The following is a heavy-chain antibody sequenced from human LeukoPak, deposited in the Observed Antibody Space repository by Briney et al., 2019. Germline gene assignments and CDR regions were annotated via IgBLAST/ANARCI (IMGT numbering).Heavy chain of an antibody. J-gene: IGHJ3*02. D-gene: IGHD3-22*01. CDR2: INPSGGST. V-gene: IGHV1-46*01. Sequence: ASVKVSCKASGYTFTSYYMHWVRQAPGQGLEWMGIINPSGGSTSYAQKFQGRVTMTRDTSTSTVYMELSSLRSEDTAVYYCARGPPAGYYYDSSGYYYGAFDIWGQGTMVTVSS. CDR1: GYTFTSYY. CDR3: ARGPPAGYYYDSSGYYYGAFDI.